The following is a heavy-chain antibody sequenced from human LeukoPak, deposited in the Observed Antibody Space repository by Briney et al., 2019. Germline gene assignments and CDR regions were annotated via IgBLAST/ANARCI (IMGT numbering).Heavy chain of an antibody. CDR2: IYDSGST. CDR3: ARVREGRDYNGLFDY. CDR1: GGSISSGGYS. Sequence: SPSQTLSLTCAVSGGSISSGGYSWRWIRQPPGKGLEWIGYIYDSGSTYYNPFRKSRVTISVDRSKNQFSLKLSSVTAADTAVYYCARVREGRDYNGLFDYWGQGTLVTVSS. V-gene: IGHV4-30-2*01. J-gene: IGHJ4*02. D-gene: IGHD3-10*01.